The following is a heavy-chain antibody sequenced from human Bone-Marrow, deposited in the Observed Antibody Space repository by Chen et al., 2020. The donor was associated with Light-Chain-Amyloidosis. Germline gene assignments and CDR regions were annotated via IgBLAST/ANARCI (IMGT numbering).Heavy chain of an antibody. Sequence: EVQLAQSGPEVKKPGESLKISCKGSGYTFPNYWIGWVRQMPGKGLEWMGVIYPDDSDARYSPSLAGQVTSSADKSITTAYRQWRSLKASDTAMYDCARRRDGDNFDYWGQGTLVTVSS. V-gene: IGHV5-51*01. J-gene: IGHJ4*02. CDR3: ARRRDGDNFDY. CDR2: IYPDDSDA. CDR1: GYTFPNYW.